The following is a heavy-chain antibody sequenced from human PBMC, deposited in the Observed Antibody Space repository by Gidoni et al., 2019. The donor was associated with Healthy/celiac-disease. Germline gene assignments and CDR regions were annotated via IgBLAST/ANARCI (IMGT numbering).Heavy chain of an antibody. CDR3: ARQSSGYYKTDAFDI. J-gene: IGHJ3*02. D-gene: IGHD3-22*01. CDR2: IRMTGSYT. CDR1: GLLFCDYY. Sequence: VQLVDPGAGLVKPGGSLIPSRASSGLLFCDYYMGWILQAPGKGLEWISYIRMTGSYTNYADSVKGRFTISRDNAKNSLYLQMNSLRAEDTAVYYCARQSSGYYKTDAFDIWGQGTMVTVSS. V-gene: IGHV3-11*06.